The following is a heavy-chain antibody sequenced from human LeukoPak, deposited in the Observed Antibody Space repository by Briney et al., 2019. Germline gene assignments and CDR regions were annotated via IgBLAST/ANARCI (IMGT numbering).Heavy chain of an antibody. Sequence: GGSLRLSCAASGFTFSSYGMHWVRQAPGKGLEWVAVISYDGSNKYYADSVKGRFTISRDNSKNTLYLQMNSLRAEGTAVYYCAKERADYGDYEYGMDVWGQGTTVTVSS. CDR2: ISYDGSNK. CDR1: GFTFSSYG. J-gene: IGHJ6*02. V-gene: IGHV3-30*18. D-gene: IGHD4-17*01. CDR3: AKERADYGDYEYGMDV.